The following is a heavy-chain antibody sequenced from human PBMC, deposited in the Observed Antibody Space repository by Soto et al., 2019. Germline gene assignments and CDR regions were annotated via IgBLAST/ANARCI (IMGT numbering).Heavy chain of an antibody. Sequence: DVQLVESGGGLVQPGGSLRLSCAASGFTFSNSWMHWVRQVSGKGLEWVSRINADGTSTSYADSVKGRFTISRDNAKNILFLGMTALRDDDTAVYYCVRGPRPSSVGTGAFWGQGSPVTVSS. D-gene: IGHD3-10*01. CDR3: VRGPRPSSVGTGAF. CDR2: INADGTST. CDR1: GFTFSNSW. V-gene: IGHV3-74*01. J-gene: IGHJ4*02.